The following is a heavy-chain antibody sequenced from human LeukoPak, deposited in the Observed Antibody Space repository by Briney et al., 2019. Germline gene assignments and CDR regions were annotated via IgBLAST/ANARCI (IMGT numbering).Heavy chain of an antibody. J-gene: IGHJ6*04. Sequence: ASVKVSCKASGGTFSSYAISWVRQAPGQGLEWMGGIIPIFGTANYAQKFQGRVTITTDESTSTAYMELSSLRSEDTAVYYCAGYIVGVPEYDMDVWGKGTTVTVSS. V-gene: IGHV1-69*05. CDR1: GGTFSSYA. CDR2: IIPIFGTA. CDR3: AGYIVGVPEYDMDV. D-gene: IGHD2-2*01.